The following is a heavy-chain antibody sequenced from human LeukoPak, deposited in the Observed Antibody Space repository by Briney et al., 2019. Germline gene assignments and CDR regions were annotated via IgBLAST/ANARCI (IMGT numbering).Heavy chain of an antibody. J-gene: IGHJ3*02. CDR2: IWYDGSNK. V-gene: IGHV3-33*01. Sequence: PGRSLRLSCAASGFTFSTYGMHWVRQAPGKGLDWVALIWYDGSNKYYADSVKGRFTISRDNSKSTLYLQMNSLRVEDTAVYFCARDSTGGYDGGFDIWGQGTMVTVSS. D-gene: IGHD2-8*02. CDR3: ARDSTGGYDGGFDI. CDR1: GFTFSTYG.